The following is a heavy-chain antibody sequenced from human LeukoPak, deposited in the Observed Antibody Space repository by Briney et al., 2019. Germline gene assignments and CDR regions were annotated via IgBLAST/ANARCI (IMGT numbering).Heavy chain of an antibody. CDR1: GGTFSSYA. Sequence: SVKVSCKASGGTFSSYAISWVRQAPGQGLEWMGGIIPIFGTANYAQKFQGRVTITADKSTSTAYMELSSLRSDDTAVYYCARLAYYYDSRPPGDYWGQGTLVTVSS. J-gene: IGHJ4*02. D-gene: IGHD3-22*01. CDR3: ARLAYYYDSRPPGDY. CDR2: IIPIFGTA. V-gene: IGHV1-69*06.